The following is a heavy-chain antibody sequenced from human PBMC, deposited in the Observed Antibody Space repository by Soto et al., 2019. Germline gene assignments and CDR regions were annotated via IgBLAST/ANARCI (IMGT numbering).Heavy chain of an antibody. V-gene: IGHV3-21*01. Sequence: PGGSLRLSCAASGFTFSSYSMNWVRQAPGKGLEWVSSISSSSSYIYYADSVKGRFTISRDNAKNSLYLQMNSLRAEDTAVYYCARDNSGSSSPHAFDIWGQGTMVTVSS. CDR3: ARDNSGSSSPHAFDI. D-gene: IGHD6-13*01. J-gene: IGHJ3*02. CDR2: ISSSSSYI. CDR1: GFTFSSYS.